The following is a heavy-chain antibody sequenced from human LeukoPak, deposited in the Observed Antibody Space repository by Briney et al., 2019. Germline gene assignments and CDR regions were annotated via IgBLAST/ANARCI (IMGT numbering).Heavy chain of an antibody. D-gene: IGHD4-17*01. CDR2: ISTYNGNT. CDR1: GYTFTSYG. Sequence: ASVKVSCKASGYTFTSYGISWVRQAPGQGLEWMGWISTYNGNTNYAQKLQDRVTITRDTSASTTYMELSSLRYEDTAMYYCARVRADYGDYIMAYWGQGTQVTVSS. V-gene: IGHV1-18*01. CDR3: ARVRADYGDYIMAY. J-gene: IGHJ4*02.